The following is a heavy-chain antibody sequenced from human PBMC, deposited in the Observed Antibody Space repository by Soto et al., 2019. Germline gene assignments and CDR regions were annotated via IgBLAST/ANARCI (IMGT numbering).Heavy chain of an antibody. CDR2: IKDGGRT. V-gene: IGHV4-34*01. CDR3: ARGQEGVVATH. J-gene: IGHJ4*02. Sequence: QVQLQQWGAGLLKPSETLSLNCAVNGGSLSGYYWSWIRQPPGKGLEWIGEIKDGGRTNYSPSLKRRATISSDTSNTQFSLRLYSVTAADTGVYYCARGQEGVVATHWDQGTLVTASS. CDR1: GGSLSGYY. D-gene: IGHD5-12*01.